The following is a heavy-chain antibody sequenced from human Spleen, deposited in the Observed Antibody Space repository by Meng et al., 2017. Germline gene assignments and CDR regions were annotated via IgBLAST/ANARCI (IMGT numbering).Heavy chain of an antibody. CDR1: GGSISSSY. CDR2: IYHSGST. D-gene: IGHD3-16*01. Sequence: GSLRLSCTVSGGSISSSYWGWIRQPPGKGLEWIGSIYHSGSTYYNPSLKSRVTISVDTSKNQFSLKLSSVTTADTAVYYCVGAGYYCLDLWGQGTLVTVSS. CDR3: VGAGYYCLDL. J-gene: IGHJ5*02. V-gene: IGHV4-39*07.